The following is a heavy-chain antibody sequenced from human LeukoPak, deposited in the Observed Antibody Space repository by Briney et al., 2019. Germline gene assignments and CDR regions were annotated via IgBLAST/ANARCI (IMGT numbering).Heavy chain of an antibody. J-gene: IGHJ3*02. CDR1: GASISSYYW. Sequence: TLSLTCTVSGASISSYYWSWIRHPPGKALEWLALIYWNDDKRYSPSLKSRLTITKDTSKNQVVLTMTNMDPVDTATYYCAHRRYAFDIWGQGTMVTVSS. CDR3: AHRRYAFDI. V-gene: IGHV2-5*01. CDR2: IYWNDDK.